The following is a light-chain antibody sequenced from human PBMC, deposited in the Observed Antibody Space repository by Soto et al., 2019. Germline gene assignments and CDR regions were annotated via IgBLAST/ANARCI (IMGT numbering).Light chain of an antibody. V-gene: IGKV3-11*01. CDR1: QSVAGS. J-gene: IGKJ5*01. CDR3: QQRSNRIT. Sequence: EFVLTQSPATLSLSPGARAILSCRASQSVAGSLAWYQQKPGQAPSLLIYDISTRAAAIPARFSVNGSGTEFTPPISSLEPEDFALDDCQQRSNRITFGQGTRLEIK. CDR2: DIS.